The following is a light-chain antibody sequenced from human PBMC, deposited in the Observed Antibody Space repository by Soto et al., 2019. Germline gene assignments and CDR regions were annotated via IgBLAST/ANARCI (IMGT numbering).Light chain of an antibody. J-gene: IGLJ2*01. V-gene: IGLV1-51*01. Sequence: QSVLTQPPSVSAAPGQKVTISCSGSSSNIGNNYVSWYQHLPGTAPKLLIYDSNKRPSGIPDRFSGSKSGTSATLGITGLQTGDEADYYCGTWDSSLSAVVFGRGTKLTVL. CDR2: DSN. CDR1: SSNIGNNY. CDR3: GTWDSSLSAVV.